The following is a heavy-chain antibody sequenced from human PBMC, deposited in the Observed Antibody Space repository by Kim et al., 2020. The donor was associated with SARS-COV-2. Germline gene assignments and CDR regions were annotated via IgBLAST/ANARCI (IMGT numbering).Heavy chain of an antibody. J-gene: IGHJ4*02. CDR1: GFTFSDYY. V-gene: IGHV3-11*01. D-gene: IGHD3-9*01. Sequence: GGSLRLSCAASGFTFSDYYMSWIRQAPGKGLEWVSYISSSGSTIYYADSVKGRFTISRDNAKNSLYLQMNSLRAEDTAVYYCARDPERSLRYFDWVAGYYFDYWGQGILVTVSS. CDR3: ARDPERSLRYFDWVAGYYFDY. CDR2: ISSSGSTI.